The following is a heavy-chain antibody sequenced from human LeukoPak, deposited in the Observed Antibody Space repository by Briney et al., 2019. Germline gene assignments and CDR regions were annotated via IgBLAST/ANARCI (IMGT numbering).Heavy chain of an antibody. CDR1: GFTFDDYA. J-gene: IGHJ4*02. Sequence: GRSLRLSCAASGFTFDDYAMHWVRQAPGKGLEWVSGISWNSGSIGYADSVKGRFTISRDNAKNSLYLQMNSLRAEDTALYYCAKGTDYWGQGTLVTVSS. CDR2: ISWNSGSI. V-gene: IGHV3-9*01. CDR3: AKGTDY.